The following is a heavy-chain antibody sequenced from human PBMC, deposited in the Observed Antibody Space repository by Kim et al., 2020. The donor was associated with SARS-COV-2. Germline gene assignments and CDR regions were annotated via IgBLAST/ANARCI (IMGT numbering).Heavy chain of an antibody. V-gene: IGHV3-7*04. D-gene: IGHD4-17*01. CDR3: ARTTTVDAFDI. Sequence: KYYVDSVKGRFTISRDNAKNSLYLQMNSLRAEDTAVYYCARTTTVDAFDIWGQGTMVTVSS. CDR2: K. J-gene: IGHJ3*02.